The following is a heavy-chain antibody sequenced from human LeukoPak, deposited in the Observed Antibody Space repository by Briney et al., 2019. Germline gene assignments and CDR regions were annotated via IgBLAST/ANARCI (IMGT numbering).Heavy chain of an antibody. Sequence: GGSLRLSCAASGFTFDDYAMHWVRQPPGKGLEWVSGLSWNSGTINHADSVKGRFTISRDNARNSLYLQMNSLRPEDTALYYCVKIFSPNVLRGPFDCWGQGTLVTVSS. V-gene: IGHV3-9*01. CDR2: LSWNSGTI. CDR1: GFTFDDYA. D-gene: IGHD3-3*01. J-gene: IGHJ4*02. CDR3: VKIFSPNVLRGPFDC.